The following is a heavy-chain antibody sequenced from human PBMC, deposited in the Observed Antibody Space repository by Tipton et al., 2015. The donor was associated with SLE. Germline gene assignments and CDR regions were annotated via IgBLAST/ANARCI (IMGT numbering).Heavy chain of an antibody. Sequence: TLSLTCAVYGGSFSGYYWSWIRQPAGKGLEWIGRIYTSGSTNYNPSLKSRVTISVDTSKNQFSLKLSSVTAADTAVYYCARLTIDAAFDIWGQGTMVTVSS. V-gene: IGHV4-59*10. CDR1: GGSFSGYY. D-gene: IGHD4/OR15-4a*01. CDR3: ARLTIDAAFDI. J-gene: IGHJ3*02. CDR2: IYTSGST.